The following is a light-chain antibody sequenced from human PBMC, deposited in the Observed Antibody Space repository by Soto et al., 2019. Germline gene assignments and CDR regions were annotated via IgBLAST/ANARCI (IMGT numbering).Light chain of an antibody. CDR3: QHFGTSPPYT. CDR2: GTS. CDR1: QSLSSSY. Sequence: EIVLTQSPGTLSLSPGERATLSCRTSQSLSSSYLVWYQQKPGQAPSLLIYGTSGRATGVPHRFNGSGSGTDFTLTISRLEPEDFAVYYCQHFGTSPPYTFGQGTKLEIK. V-gene: IGKV3-20*01. J-gene: IGKJ2*01.